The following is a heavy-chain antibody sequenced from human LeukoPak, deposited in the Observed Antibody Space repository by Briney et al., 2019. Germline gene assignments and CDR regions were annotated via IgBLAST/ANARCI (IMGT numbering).Heavy chain of an antibody. CDR3: ARGHGHFDY. V-gene: IGHV3-30-3*01. CDR1: GFTFSSYA. CDR2: ISYDGSNK. J-gene: IGHJ4*02. Sequence: GGSLRLSCAASGFTFSSYAMHWVRQAPGKGLEWVAVISYDGSNKYYADSVKGRFTISRDNSKNTLYLQMNSLRAEDTAVYYCARGHGHFDYWGQGTLVTVSS.